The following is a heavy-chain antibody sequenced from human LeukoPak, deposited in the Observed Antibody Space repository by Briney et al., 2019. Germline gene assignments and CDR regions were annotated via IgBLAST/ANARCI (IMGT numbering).Heavy chain of an antibody. D-gene: IGHD3-22*01. J-gene: IGHJ4*02. CDR1: GFTFSSYA. CDR2: ISGSGGST. V-gene: IGHV3-23*01. CDR3: AKWSAPYYDSSGTLDY. Sequence: GGSLRLSCAASGFTFSSYAMSWVRQAPGKGLEWVSAISGSGGSTYYADSVKGRFTISRDNSKNTLYLQMNSLRAEDTAVYYCAKWSAPYYDSSGTLDYWGQGTLVTVSS.